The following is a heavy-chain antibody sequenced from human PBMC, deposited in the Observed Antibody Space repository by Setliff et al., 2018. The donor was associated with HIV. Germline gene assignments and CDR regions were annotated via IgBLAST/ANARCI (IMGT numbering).Heavy chain of an antibody. CDR3: ASRWWSYYDTNGYPFDY. CDR1: GHSIRSGYY. Sequence: SETLSLTCTVSGHSIRSGYYWGWIRQHPGRGLEWIGTMYHSGSTYYNPSLQGRVTMFFDTSEDHFSLRLSSVTAAYTAVYYCASRWWSYYDTNGYPFDYWGQGTLVTVSS. V-gene: IGHV4-38-2*02. CDR2: MYHSGST. D-gene: IGHD3-22*01. J-gene: IGHJ4*02.